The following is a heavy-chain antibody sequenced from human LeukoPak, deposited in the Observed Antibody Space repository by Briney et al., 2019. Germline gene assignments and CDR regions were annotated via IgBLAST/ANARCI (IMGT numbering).Heavy chain of an antibody. J-gene: IGHJ6*03. CDR1: GRPISRHY. V-gene: IGHV4-59*11. Sequence: SETLSLICTVSGRPISRHYWSWVRQPPGKRLEGIGYLYYSWSTKNNPALKSRVTISVDTSKNQCSLKLSSVTAADTAVYYCARTYYDFWSGSYYSYMDVWGKGTTVTVSS. CDR2: LYYSWST. D-gene: IGHD3-3*01. CDR3: ARTYYDFWSGSYYSYMDV.